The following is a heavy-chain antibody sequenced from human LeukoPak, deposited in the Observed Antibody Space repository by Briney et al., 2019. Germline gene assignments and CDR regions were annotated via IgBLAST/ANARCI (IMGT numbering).Heavy chain of an antibody. J-gene: IGHJ3*02. Sequence: GGSLRLSCVASGFTLSNYGMHWVRQAPGKGLEWVGRIKSKTDGGTTDYAAPVKGRFTISRDDSKNTLYLQMNSLKTEDTAVYYCTTDVWGVGATAHDAFGIWGQGTMVTVSS. CDR2: IKSKTDGGTT. V-gene: IGHV3-15*01. D-gene: IGHD1-26*01. CDR1: GFTLSNYG. CDR3: TTDVWGVGATAHDAFGI.